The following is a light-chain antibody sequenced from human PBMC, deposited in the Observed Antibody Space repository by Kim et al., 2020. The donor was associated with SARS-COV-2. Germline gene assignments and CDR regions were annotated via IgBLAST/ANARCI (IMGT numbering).Light chain of an antibody. CDR3: QQYSNRCT. CDR1: QSISGG. Sequence: DIQMTQSPSTLSASVGDKVTITCRASQSISGGVAWYQQKPGKAPKLLIYDASSLESGVPSRFSGSGSGTDFTLIVSSLQPDDFATYYCQQYSNRCTFGQGTKVDIK. V-gene: IGKV1-5*01. J-gene: IGKJ1*01. CDR2: DAS.